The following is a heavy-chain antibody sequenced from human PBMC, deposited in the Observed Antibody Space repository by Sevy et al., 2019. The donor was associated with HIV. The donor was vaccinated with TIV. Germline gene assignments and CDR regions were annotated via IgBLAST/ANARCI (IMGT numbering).Heavy chain of an antibody. J-gene: IGHJ4*02. CDR1: GFTFSSYA. Sequence: GGSLRLSCAASGFTFSSYAMSWVRQAPGKGLEWVSAISGSGGSTYYADSVKGRFTISRDNSKNTLYLQMNSLRAEDMAVYYCAKVWKWELLPCFDYWGQGTLVTVSS. CDR2: ISGSGGST. CDR3: AKVWKWELLPCFDY. D-gene: IGHD1-26*01. V-gene: IGHV3-23*01.